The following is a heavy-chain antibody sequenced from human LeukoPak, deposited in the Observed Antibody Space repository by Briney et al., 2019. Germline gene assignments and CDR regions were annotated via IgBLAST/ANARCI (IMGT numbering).Heavy chain of an antibody. CDR2: ISGSGGST. CDR1: GFTFSSYA. J-gene: IGHJ4*02. Sequence: GGSLRLSCAASGFTFSSYAMSWVRQAPGKGLEWVSAISGSGGSTYYADSVKGRFTISRDNSKNTLYLQMNSLRAEDTAVYYCAKALYYYDSRNALDYWGQGTLVTVSS. V-gene: IGHV3-23*01. CDR3: AKALYYYDSRNALDY. D-gene: IGHD3-22*01.